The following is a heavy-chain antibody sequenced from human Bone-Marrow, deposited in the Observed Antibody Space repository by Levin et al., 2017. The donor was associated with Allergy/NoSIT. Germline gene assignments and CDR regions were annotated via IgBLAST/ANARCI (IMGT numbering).Heavy chain of an antibody. Sequence: GGSLRLSCAASGFTFSSYGMHWVRQAPGKGLEWVAVIWYDGSNKYYADSVKGRFTISRDNSKNTVYLQMNSLRAEDTAVYYCARDEGGVVVVTGAVDYWGQGTLVTVSS. CDR3: ARDEGGVVVVTGAVDY. J-gene: IGHJ4*02. CDR1: GFTFSSYG. CDR2: IWYDGSNK. D-gene: IGHD2-21*02. V-gene: IGHV3-33*01.